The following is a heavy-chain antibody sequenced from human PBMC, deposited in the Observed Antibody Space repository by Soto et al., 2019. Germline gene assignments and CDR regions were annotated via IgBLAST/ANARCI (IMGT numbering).Heavy chain of an antibody. J-gene: IGHJ4*02. D-gene: IGHD2-8*01. Sequence: SETLSLTCAVSSGSISSSNWWSWVRQPPGKGLEWIGEIYHSGSTNYNPSLQSRVTISVDKSKNQFSLKLNSVTAADTAIYYWARGSCTNGVCYFVYWGQGTLVTVSS. CDR2: IYHSGST. V-gene: IGHV4-4*02. CDR3: ARGSCTNGVCYFVY. CDR1: SGSISSSNW.